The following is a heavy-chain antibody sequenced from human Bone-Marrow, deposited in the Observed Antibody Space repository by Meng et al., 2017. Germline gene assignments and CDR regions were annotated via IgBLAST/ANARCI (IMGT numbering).Heavy chain of an antibody. V-gene: IGHV4-39*07. CDR1: GGSITTSSYY. Sequence: SETLSLTCTVSGGSITTSSYYWGWIRQPPGKGLEWIGSIYYMGRTYYNPSLKSRVSMSVDTSKSQFSLKLTSVTAADTAVYFCARERTTCTGGSCYLSAFDVWGQGTMVTVSS. J-gene: IGHJ3*01. CDR2: IYYMGRT. D-gene: IGHD2-15*01. CDR3: ARERTTCTGGSCYLSAFDV.